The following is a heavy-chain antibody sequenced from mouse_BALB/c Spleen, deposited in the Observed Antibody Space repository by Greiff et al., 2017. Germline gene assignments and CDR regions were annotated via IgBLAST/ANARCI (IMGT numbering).Heavy chain of an antibody. CDR1: GYSITSDYA. V-gene: IGHV3-2*02. Sequence: EVKLVESGPGLVKPSQSLSLTCTVTGYSITSDYAWNWIRQFPGNKLEWMGYISYSGSTSYNPSLKSRISITRDTSKNQFFLQLNSVTTEDTATYYCARRNYYGYFDYWGQGTTLTVSS. D-gene: IGHD1-1*01. CDR2: ISYSGST. CDR3: ARRNYYGYFDY. J-gene: IGHJ2*01.